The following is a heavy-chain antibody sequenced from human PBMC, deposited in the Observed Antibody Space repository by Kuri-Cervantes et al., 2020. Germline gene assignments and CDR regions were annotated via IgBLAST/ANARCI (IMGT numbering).Heavy chain of an antibody. CDR1: GFTFSTYW. CDR3: ARGRYDFWSGCFDI. D-gene: IGHD3-3*01. CDR2: IDQDGSEK. J-gene: IGHJ3*02. Sequence: GGSLRLSCAASGFTFSTYWMSWLRQAPGKGLEWVANIDQDGSEKYYVDSVRGRFSISRDNAKNSLYLQMNSLRAEDTAVYYCARGRYDFWSGCFDIWGQGTMVTVSS. V-gene: IGHV3-7*03.